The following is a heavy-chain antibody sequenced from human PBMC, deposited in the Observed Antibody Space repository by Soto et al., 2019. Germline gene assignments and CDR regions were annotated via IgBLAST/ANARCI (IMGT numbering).Heavy chain of an antibody. J-gene: IGHJ6*02. CDR1: GFTFSSYG. Sequence: QVQLVESGGGVVQPGRSLRLSCAASGFTFSSYGMHWVRQAPGKGLEWVAVIWYDGSNKYYADSVKGRFTISRDNSKNTLYLQMNSLRAEDTAVYYCARELWFGELSSPYYYDGMDVWGQGTTVTVSS. D-gene: IGHD3-10*01. CDR2: IWYDGSNK. V-gene: IGHV3-33*01. CDR3: ARELWFGELSSPYYYDGMDV.